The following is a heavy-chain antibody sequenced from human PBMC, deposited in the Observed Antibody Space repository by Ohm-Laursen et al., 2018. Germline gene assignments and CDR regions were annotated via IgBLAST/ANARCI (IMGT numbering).Heavy chain of an antibody. Sequence: GTLSLTCTVSGGSISSYYWSWIRQPPGKGLEWIGYIYYSGSTNYNPSLKSRVTISVDTSKNQFSLKLSSVTAADTAVYYCARVSVGVGATRVFDYWGQGTLVTVSS. CDR2: IYYSGST. D-gene: IGHD1-26*01. J-gene: IGHJ4*02. CDR3: ARVSVGVGATRVFDY. CDR1: GGSISSYY. V-gene: IGHV4-59*01.